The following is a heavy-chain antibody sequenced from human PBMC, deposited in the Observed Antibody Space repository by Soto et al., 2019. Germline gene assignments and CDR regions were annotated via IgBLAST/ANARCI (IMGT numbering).Heavy chain of an antibody. CDR2: ISSSGSTI. V-gene: IGHV3-11*01. J-gene: IGHJ3*02. D-gene: IGHD3-9*01. Sequence: PGGSLRLSCAASGFTFSDYYMSWIRQAPGKGLEWVSYISSSGSTIYYADSVKGRFTISRDNAKNSLYLQMNSPRAEDTAVYYCARVRYFDWPDAFDIWGQGTMVTVSS. CDR3: ARVRYFDWPDAFDI. CDR1: GFTFSDYY.